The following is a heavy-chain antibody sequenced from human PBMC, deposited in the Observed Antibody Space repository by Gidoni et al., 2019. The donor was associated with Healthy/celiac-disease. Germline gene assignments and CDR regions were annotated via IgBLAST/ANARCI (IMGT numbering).Heavy chain of an antibody. J-gene: IGHJ6*03. CDR3: ARSPRYCSSTSCYYYYYYYMDV. D-gene: IGHD2-2*01. V-gene: IGHV3-21*01. CDR1: GFTFSSYS. Sequence: EVQLVESGGGLVKPGGSLRLSCAASGFTFSSYSMNWVRQAPGKGLEWVSSISSSSSYIYYADSVKGRFTISRDNAKNSLYLQMNSLRAEDTAVYYCARSPRYCSSTSCYYYYYYYMDVWGKGTTVTVSS. CDR2: ISSSSSYI.